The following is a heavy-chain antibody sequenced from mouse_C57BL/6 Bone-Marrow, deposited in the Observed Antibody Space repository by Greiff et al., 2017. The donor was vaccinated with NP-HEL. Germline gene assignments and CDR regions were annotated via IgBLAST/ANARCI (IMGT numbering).Heavy chain of an antibody. CDR2: INPNYGTT. V-gene: IGHV1-39*01. CDR1: GYSFTDYN. CDR3: ARLDSSGFHYAMDY. J-gene: IGHJ4*01. Sequence: VQLKQSGPELVKPGASVKISCKASGYSFTDYNMNWVKQSNGKSLEWIGVINPNYGTTSYNQKFKGKATLTVDQSSSTAYMQLNSLTSEDSAVYYCARLDSSGFHYAMDYWGQGTSVTVSS. D-gene: IGHD3-2*02.